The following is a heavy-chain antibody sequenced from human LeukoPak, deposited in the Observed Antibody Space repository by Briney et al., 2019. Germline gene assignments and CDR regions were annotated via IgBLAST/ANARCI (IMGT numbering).Heavy chain of an antibody. D-gene: IGHD1-1*01. CDR2: IIPIFGTA. Sequence: GASVKVSCKASGGTFSSYAISWVRQAPGQGLEWMGGIIPIFGTANYAQKFQGRVTITADKSTSTAYMELSSLRSEDTAVYYCASGTVGYYYYYMDVWGKGTTVTVSS. J-gene: IGHJ6*03. CDR3: ASGTVGYYYYYMDV. CDR1: GGTFSSYA. V-gene: IGHV1-69*06.